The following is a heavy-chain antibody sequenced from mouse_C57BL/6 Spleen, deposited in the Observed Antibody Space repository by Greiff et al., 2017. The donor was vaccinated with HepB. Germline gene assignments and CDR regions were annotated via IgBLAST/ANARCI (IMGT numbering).Heavy chain of an antibody. CDR1: GYTFTDYY. Sequence: EVQLQQSGPELVKPGASVKISCKASGYTFTDYYMNWVKQSHGKSLEWIGDINPNNGGTSYNQKFKGKATLTVDKSSSTAYMELRSLTSEDSAVYYCARGLLYRYAMDYWGQGTSVTVSS. CDR3: ARGLLYRYAMDY. D-gene: IGHD2-12*01. CDR2: INPNNGGT. V-gene: IGHV1-26*01. J-gene: IGHJ4*01.